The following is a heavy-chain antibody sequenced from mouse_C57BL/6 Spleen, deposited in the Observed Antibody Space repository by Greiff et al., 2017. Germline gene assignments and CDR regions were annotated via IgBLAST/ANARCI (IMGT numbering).Heavy chain of an antibody. J-gene: IGHJ1*03. V-gene: IGHV10-1*01. CDR3: GRRCGSSWGYFDV. D-gene: IGHD1-1*01. CDR1: GFSFNTYA. Sequence: EVHLVESGGGLVQPKGSLKLSCAASGFSFNTYAMNWVRQAPGKGLEWVARIRSKSNNYATYYADSVKDRFTISRDDSESMLYPQMNNLKTEDTAMYYCGRRCGSSWGYFDVWGTGTTVTVSA. CDR2: IRSKSNNYAT.